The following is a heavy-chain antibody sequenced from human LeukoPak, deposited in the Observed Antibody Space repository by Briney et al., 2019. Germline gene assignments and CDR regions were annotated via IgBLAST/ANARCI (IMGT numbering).Heavy chain of an antibody. CDR1: GFTFSNYG. J-gene: IGHJ4*02. V-gene: IGHV3-30*02. CDR3: AKDARKAAIDY. D-gene: IGHD2-15*01. CDR2: IRYDGTYQ. Sequence: GGSLRLSCAASGFTFSNYGIHWVRQAPGKGLEWVAFIRYDGTYQYYADSVKGRFTISRANSKNTLSLQMNRLRAEDTAIYYCAKDARKAAIDYWGQGTLVTVSS.